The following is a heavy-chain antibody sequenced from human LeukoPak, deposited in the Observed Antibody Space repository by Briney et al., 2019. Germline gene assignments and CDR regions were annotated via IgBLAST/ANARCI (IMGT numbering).Heavy chain of an antibody. CDR3: ARDLIPDCSSTSCYGSYYYYGMDV. J-gene: IGHJ6*02. CDR1: GGTFSSYA. V-gene: IGHV1-69*04. D-gene: IGHD2-2*01. CDR2: IIPILGIA. Sequence: GASVKVSCKASGGTFSSYAIRWVRQAPGQGLEWMGRIIPILGIANYAQKFQGRVTITADKSTSTAYMELSSLRSEDTAVYYCARDLIPDCSSTSCYGSYYYYGMDVWGQGTTVTVSS.